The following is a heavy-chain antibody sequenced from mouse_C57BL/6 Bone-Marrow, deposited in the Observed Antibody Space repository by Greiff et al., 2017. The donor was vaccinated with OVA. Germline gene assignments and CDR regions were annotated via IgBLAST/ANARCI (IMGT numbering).Heavy chain of an antibody. D-gene: IGHD3-2*02. J-gene: IGHJ4*01. CDR3: VRGSRRQLRVYAMDY. Sequence: EVKLMESGGGLVQPKGSLKLSCAASGFTFNTYAMHWVRQAPGKGLEWVARIRGKSSNYATYYADSVKDRFTISRDDSQSMLYLQMNNLKTEDTAMYYCVRGSRRQLRVYAMDYWGQGTSVTVSS. CDR2: IRGKSSNYAT. V-gene: IGHV10-3*01. CDR1: GFTFNTYA.